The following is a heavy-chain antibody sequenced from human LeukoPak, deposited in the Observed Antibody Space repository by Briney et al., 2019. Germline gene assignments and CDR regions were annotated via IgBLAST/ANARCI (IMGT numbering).Heavy chain of an antibody. CDR2: IYYSGST. CDR1: GGSITSSAYY. V-gene: IGHV4-39*01. CDR3: GGRFVDTASFDY. D-gene: IGHD5-18*01. Sequence: PSETLSLTCTVSGGSITSSAYYWRWIRQPPGKGLEWIGSIYYSGSTYYNPSLKSRVTISLDTSKNRFSLKLTSVTAADTAVYYCGGRFVDTASFDYWGQGILVTVSS. J-gene: IGHJ4*02.